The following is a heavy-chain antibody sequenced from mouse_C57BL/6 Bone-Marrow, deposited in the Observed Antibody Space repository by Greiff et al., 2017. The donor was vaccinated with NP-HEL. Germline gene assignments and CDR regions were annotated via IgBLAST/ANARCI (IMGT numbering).Heavy chain of an antibody. V-gene: IGHV5-17*01. D-gene: IGHD1-1*01. Sequence: EVQLQESGGGLVKPGGSLKLSCAASGFTFSDYGMHWVRQAPEKGLEWVAYISSGSSTIYYVDTVKGRFTISRDNAKNTLFLQMTSLRSEDTAMYYCASHYYGSSPFDYWGQGTTLTVSS. J-gene: IGHJ2*01. CDR1: GFTFSDYG. CDR2: ISSGSSTI. CDR3: ASHYYGSSPFDY.